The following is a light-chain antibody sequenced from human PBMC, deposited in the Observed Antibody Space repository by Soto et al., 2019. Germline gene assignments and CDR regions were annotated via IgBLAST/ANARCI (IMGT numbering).Light chain of an antibody. CDR2: GAS. Sequence: IQLTQSPSSLSASVGDRVTITCRASQGINKFLAWYQQRPGKAPQLLVYGASTLQSGVPSRFSGSGSGTDLNLTISSLQPEDFATYYCQQLTNFRFTFGQGTKLDIK. V-gene: IGKV1-9*01. CDR1: QGINKF. CDR3: QQLTNFRFT. J-gene: IGKJ2*01.